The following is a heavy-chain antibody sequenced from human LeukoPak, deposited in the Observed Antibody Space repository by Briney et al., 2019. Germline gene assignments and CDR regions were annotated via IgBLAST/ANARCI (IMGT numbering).Heavy chain of an antibody. V-gene: IGHV3-23*01. CDR3: ARVLRGYSGYDSHFDY. CDR1: GFTFSSYA. Sequence: PGGSLRLSCAASGFTFSSYAMSWVRQAPGKGLEWVSAISGSGGSTYYADSVKGRFTISRDNAKNSLYLQMNSLRAEDTAVYYCARVLRGYSGYDSHFDYWGQGTLVTVSS. CDR2: ISGSGGST. D-gene: IGHD5-12*01. J-gene: IGHJ4*02.